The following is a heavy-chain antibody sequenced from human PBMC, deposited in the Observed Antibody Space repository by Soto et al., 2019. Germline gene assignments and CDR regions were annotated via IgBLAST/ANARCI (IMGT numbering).Heavy chain of an antibody. V-gene: IGHV1-2*02. Sequence: ASVKVSCKASGYTFTGHYIHWVRQAPEQGPEWMGEIGPESGATRYAQRLQGRVTMTRDMSITTVYMELNNLSPDDTAVYYCGRGRSGQIVVFYWGQGTPVTVSS. D-gene: IGHD1-26*01. J-gene: IGHJ4*02. CDR1: GYTFTGHY. CDR3: GRGRSGQIVVFY. CDR2: IGPESGAT.